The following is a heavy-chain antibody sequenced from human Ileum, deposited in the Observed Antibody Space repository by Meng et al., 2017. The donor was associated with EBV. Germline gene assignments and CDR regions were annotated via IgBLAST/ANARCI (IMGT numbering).Heavy chain of an antibody. D-gene: IGHD4-17*01. CDR2: IDSGSTTI. Sequence: GQVVGAGGGVVQPGRSLRLSCAASGFTFSSYAMHWVRQAPGKGLEWISYIDSGSTTINYADSVKGRFTISRDNAMNTLYLEMNYLRADDTAVYYCARENYGSDYWGQGTLVTVSS. CDR3: ARENYGSDY. CDR1: GFTFSSYA. J-gene: IGHJ4*02. V-gene: IGHV3-48*04.